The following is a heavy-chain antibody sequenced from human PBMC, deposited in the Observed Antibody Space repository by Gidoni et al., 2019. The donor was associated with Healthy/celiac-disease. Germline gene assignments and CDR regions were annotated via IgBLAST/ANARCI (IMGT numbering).Heavy chain of an antibody. D-gene: IGHD2-15*01. CDR2: ISGSGGST. V-gene: IGHV3-23*01. J-gene: IGHJ6*02. Sequence: EVQLLESGGGLVQPGGSLRLSCAASGFTFSSYALSWVRPAPGKGLEWVSAISGSGGSTYYADSVKGRFTISRDNSKNTLYLQMNSLRAEDTAVYYCAKDRKMVAATPRLYYYGMDVWGQGTTVTVSS. CDR3: AKDRKMVAATPRLYYYGMDV. CDR1: GFTFSSYA.